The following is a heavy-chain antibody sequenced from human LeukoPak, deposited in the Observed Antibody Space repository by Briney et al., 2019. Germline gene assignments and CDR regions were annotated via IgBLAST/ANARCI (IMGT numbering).Heavy chain of an antibody. CDR3: ARTPDEMATITL. V-gene: IGHV1-8*01. D-gene: IGHD5-24*01. Sequence: ASVKVSCKASGYTFTSYDINWVRQATGQGLEWMGWMNPNSGNTGYAQKFQGRVTMTRNTSISTAYMELSCLRSEDTAVYYCARTPDEMATITLWGQGTLVTVSS. CDR1: GYTFTSYD. CDR2: MNPNSGNT. J-gene: IGHJ4*02.